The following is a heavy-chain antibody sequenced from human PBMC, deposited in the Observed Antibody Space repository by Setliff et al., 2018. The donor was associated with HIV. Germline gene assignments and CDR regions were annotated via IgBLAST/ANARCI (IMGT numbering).Heavy chain of an antibody. Sequence: ASVKVSCKASGYTFTTYAIHWVRQAPGQRLEWMGWINAGNGVTKFSQKFQDRVTITRDISASTAYMELSSLSSEDTAVYYCARDPNQVGAVAGPLDYWGRGTLVTVSS. V-gene: IGHV1-3*01. CDR1: GYTFTTYA. CDR2: INAGNGVT. J-gene: IGHJ4*02. D-gene: IGHD6-19*01. CDR3: ARDPNQVGAVAGPLDY.